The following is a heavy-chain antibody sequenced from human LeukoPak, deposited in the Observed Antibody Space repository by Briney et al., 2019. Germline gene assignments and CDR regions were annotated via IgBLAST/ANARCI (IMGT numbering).Heavy chain of an antibody. CDR2: IYYSGSI. D-gene: IGHD3-22*01. J-gene: IGHJ5*02. CDR3: ARGGGYYYDSSGYPRPNNWFDP. CDR1: GGSISSSSYY. V-gene: IGHV4-39*07. Sequence: SETLSLTCTVSGGSISSSSYYWGWIRQPPGKGLEWIGSIYYSGSINYNPSLKSRVTISLDTSKNQFSLKLSSVTAADTAVYYCARGGGYYYDSSGYPRPNNWFDPWGQGTLVTVSS.